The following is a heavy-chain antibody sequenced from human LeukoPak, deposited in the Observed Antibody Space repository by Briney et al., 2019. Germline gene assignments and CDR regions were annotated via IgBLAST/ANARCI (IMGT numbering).Heavy chain of an antibody. J-gene: IGHJ4*02. V-gene: IGHV3-74*01. CDR2: INSDGSTT. CDR3: AKGTVGAKY. Sequence: GGSLRLSCAASGFTFSNYWMHWVRQAPGKGLVWVSRINSDGSTTNYADSVKGRFTISRDNAKNTLFLQMNSLRVDDTAVYYCAKGTVGAKYWGQGTLVIVSS. CDR1: GFTFSNYW. D-gene: IGHD1-26*01.